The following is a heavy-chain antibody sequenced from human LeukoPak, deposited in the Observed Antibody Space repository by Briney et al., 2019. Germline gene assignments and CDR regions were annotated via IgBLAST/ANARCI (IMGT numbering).Heavy chain of an antibody. Sequence: PGGSLRLSCAASGFTFSSYAMSWVRQAPGKGLEWVSAISGSGGSTYYADSVKGRFTISRDNSKNTLYLQMNGLRAEDTAVYYCAKGGSSSGWYFDYWGQGTLVTVSS. CDR1: GFTFSSYA. J-gene: IGHJ4*02. CDR3: AKGGSSSGWYFDY. D-gene: IGHD6-19*01. CDR2: ISGSGGST. V-gene: IGHV3-23*01.